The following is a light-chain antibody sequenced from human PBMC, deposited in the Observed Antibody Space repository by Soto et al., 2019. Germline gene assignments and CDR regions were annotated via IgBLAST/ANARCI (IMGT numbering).Light chain of an antibody. CDR1: SSDVGGYNY. V-gene: IGLV2-8*01. Sequence: QSALTQPPSASGSPGQSVTTSCTGTSSDVGGYNYVSWYQQHPGKAPKVMIYEVTKRPSGVPDRFSASKSGNTASLTVSGLQAEDEADYYCSSFAGSNEVVFGGGTKLTVL. CDR2: EVT. J-gene: IGLJ2*01. CDR3: SSFAGSNEVV.